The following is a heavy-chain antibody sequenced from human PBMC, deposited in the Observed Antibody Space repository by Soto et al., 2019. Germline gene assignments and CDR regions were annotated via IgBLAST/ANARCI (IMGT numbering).Heavy chain of an antibody. V-gene: IGHV4-31*03. CDR3: ARETYYYDSSGLGAFDI. CDR2: IYYSGST. Sequence: SETLSLTCTVSGGSISSGGYYWSWIRQHPGKGLEWIGYIYYSGSTYYNPSLKSRVTISVDTSKNQFSLKLSSVTAADTAVYYCARETYYYDSSGLGAFDIWGQGTMVTVSS. J-gene: IGHJ3*02. CDR1: GGSISSGGYY. D-gene: IGHD3-22*01.